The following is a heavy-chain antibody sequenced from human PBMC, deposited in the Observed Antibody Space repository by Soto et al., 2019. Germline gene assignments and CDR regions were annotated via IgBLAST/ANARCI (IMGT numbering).Heavy chain of an antibody. Sequence: VQLLESGGGLVQPGGSLRLSCAASGFTFSSYAMTWVRQAPGKGLQWVSAISGSGGSTYYADSVKGRFTISRDNSENWLYLQMSSRMSEDTAVYYWATDSALGVEDRWRQGTLVTVS. CDR2: ISGSGGST. CDR3: ATDSALGVEDR. J-gene: IGHJ5*02. D-gene: IGHD3-10*01. V-gene: IGHV3-23*01. CDR1: GFTFSSYA.